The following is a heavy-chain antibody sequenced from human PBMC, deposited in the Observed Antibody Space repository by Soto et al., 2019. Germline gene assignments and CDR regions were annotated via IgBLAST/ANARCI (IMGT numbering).Heavy chain of an antibody. Sequence: QITLKESGPTLVRPPQTLTLTCTFSGFSLTSGVGVGWIRQPPGKALEWLALIYWDYDKRYSPSLKNRLTITKDPSKNQVVLTMTNVGPVDTATYFCAHIDPEIVTVGGHGGFDYWGQGTLVTVSS. D-gene: IGHD5-12*01. CDR2: IYWDYDK. CDR3: AHIDPEIVTVGGHGGFDY. J-gene: IGHJ4*02. V-gene: IGHV2-5*02. CDR1: GFSLTSGVG.